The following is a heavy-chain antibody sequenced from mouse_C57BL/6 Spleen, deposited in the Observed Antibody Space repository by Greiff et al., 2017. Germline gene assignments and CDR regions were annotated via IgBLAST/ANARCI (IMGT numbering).Heavy chain of an antibody. D-gene: IGHD4-1*02. J-gene: IGHJ1*03. CDR2: ISSGSSTI. CDR3: ARRPTGTYWYFDV. CDR1: GFTFSDYG. V-gene: IGHV5-17*01. Sequence: EVKLVESGGGLVKPGGSLKLSCAASGFTFSDYGMHWVRQAPEKGLEWVAYISSGSSTIYYADTVKGRFTISRDNAKNTLFLQMTSLRSEDTAMYYCARRPTGTYWYFDVWGTGTTVTVSS.